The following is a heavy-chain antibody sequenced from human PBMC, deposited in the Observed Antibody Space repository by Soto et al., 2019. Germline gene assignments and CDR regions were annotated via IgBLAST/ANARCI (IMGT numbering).Heavy chain of an antibody. J-gene: IGHJ4*02. Sequence: QVQLVESGGGVVQPGRSLRLSCAASGFTFSSYGMHWVRQAPGKGLEWVAVIWYDGSNKYYADSVKGRFTISRDNSKNTLYLQMNSLRAEDTAVYYCARGGDTGKGGEDYWGQGTLVTVSS. CDR2: IWYDGSNK. CDR3: ARGGDTGKGGEDY. CDR1: GFTFSSYG. D-gene: IGHD5-18*01. V-gene: IGHV3-33*01.